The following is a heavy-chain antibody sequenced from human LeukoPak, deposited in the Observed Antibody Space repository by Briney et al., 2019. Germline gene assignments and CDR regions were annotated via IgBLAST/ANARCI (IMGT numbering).Heavy chain of an antibody. V-gene: IGHV3-73*01. D-gene: IGHD1-26*01. CDR1: GFTFSGSV. Sequence: PGGSLRLSCAASGFTFSGSVMHWVRQASGKGLEWVGRIRSKANNYATAYVASVKGRFTISRDDSKNTAFLQMNSLKTEDTAVYYCAKPRADWELPLGYWGQGTLVTVSS. CDR3: AKPRADWELPLGY. J-gene: IGHJ4*02. CDR2: IRSKANNYAT.